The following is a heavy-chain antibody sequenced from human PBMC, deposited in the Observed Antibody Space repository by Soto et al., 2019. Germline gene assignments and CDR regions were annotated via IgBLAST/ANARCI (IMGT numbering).Heavy chain of an antibody. D-gene: IGHD6-13*01. J-gene: IGHJ4*02. CDR2: ISGSGGST. CDR3: AKLSSPINDLAAAGPDF. CDR1: GFTFSSYA. V-gene: IGHV3-23*01. Sequence: GGSLRLSCAASGFTFSSYAMSWVRQAPGKGLEWVSAISGSGGSTYYADSVKGRFTTSRDNSKNTLYLRMNSLRAEDTAVYYCAKLSSPINDLAAAGPDFWGQGTLVTVSS.